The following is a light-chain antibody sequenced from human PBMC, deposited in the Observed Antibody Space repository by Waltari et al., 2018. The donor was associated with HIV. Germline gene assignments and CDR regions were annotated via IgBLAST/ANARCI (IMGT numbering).Light chain of an antibody. Sequence: VLTQPPSASGTPGQRVTISRSGTSSNNGRSHVYCYQQLPGTAPKLLIYRTNQRPSGVPDRFSGSKSGTSASLAITGLRSEDEADYYCAAWDDGLSGPVFGGGTKLTVL. CDR1: SSNNGRSH. J-gene: IGLJ3*02. CDR2: RTN. CDR3: AAWDDGLSGPV. V-gene: IGLV1-47*01.